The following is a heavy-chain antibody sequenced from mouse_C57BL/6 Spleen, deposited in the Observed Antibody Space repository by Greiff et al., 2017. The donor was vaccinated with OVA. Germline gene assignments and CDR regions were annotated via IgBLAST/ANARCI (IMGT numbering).Heavy chain of an antibody. D-gene: IGHD2-2*01. CDR2: IWSGGST. Sequence: VQLQQSGPGLVQPSQRLSITCTVSGFSLTSYGVHWVRQPPGKGLEWLGVIWSGGSTDYNAAFISSLSISKDNSKSQVFFKMNSLQADDTAIYYCARSTMVRGYAMDYWGQGTSVTVSS. V-gene: IGHV2-4*02. CDR1: GFSLTSYG. CDR3: ARSTMVRGYAMDY. J-gene: IGHJ4*01.